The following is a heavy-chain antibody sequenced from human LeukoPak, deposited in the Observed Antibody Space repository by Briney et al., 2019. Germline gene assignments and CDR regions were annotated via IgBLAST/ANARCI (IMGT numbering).Heavy chain of an antibody. J-gene: IGHJ4*02. CDR1: GFTLSSYW. CDR3: VKDSPPRYSGSPPAY. D-gene: IGHD1-26*01. CDR2: IKQDGSAK. V-gene: IGHV3-7*03. Sequence: GGSLRHSCAASGFTLSSYWMSWVRQAPGKGLEWVANIKQDGSAKDYVDSVKGRFTISRDNAKNSLYLQMNSLRADDTAVYYCVKDSPPRYSGSPPAYWGQGTLVTVSS.